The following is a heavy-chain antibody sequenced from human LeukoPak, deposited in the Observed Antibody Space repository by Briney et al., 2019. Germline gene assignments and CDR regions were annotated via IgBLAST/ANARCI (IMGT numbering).Heavy chain of an antibody. CDR2: IYYSGST. Sequence: SETLSLTCTVSGGSISSSSYYWGWIRQPPGKGLEWIGSIYYSGSTYYNPSLKSRVTISVDTSKNQFSLKPSSVTAADTAVYYCARDPQWLVPTFDYWGQGTLVTVSS. CDR3: ARDPQWLVPTFDY. V-gene: IGHV4-39*07. J-gene: IGHJ4*02. CDR1: GGSISSSSYY. D-gene: IGHD6-19*01.